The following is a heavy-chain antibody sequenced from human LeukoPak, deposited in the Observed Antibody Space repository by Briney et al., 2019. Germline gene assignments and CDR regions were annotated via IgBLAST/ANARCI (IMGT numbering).Heavy chain of an antibody. CDR3: AKGAYDYVEIGYFDH. D-gene: IGHD5-12*01. Sequence: GGFLRLSCAPSGFSLSNYAMSWVRQAPGKGLEWVSLIIASSGSTVYADSVKGRFTISRDNSKNTLYLQMNSLRAEDTAVYYCAKGAYDYVEIGYFDHWGQGTLVTVSS. CDR2: IIASSGST. J-gene: IGHJ4*02. CDR1: GFSLSNYA. V-gene: IGHV3-23*01.